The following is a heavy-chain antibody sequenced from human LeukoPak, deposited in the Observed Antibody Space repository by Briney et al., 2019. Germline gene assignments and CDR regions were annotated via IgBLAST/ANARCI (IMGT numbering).Heavy chain of an antibody. CDR2: INHSGST. CDR1: GGSFSGYY. V-gene: IGHV4-34*01. J-gene: IGHJ4*02. CDR3: ARRAYSAAYWKHFDH. D-gene: IGHD1-1*01. Sequence: SETLSLTCAVYGGSFSGYYWSWIRQPPGKGLEWIGEINHSGSTNYNPSLKSRVTISVDTSKNQFSLKLSSVTAADTAVYFCARRAYSAAYWKHFDHWGQGTLVTVSS.